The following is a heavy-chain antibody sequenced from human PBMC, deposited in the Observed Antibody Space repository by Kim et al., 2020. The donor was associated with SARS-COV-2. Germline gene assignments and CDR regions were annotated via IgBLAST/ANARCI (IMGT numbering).Heavy chain of an antibody. CDR3: EREGDINWFDP. V-gene: IGHV4-38-2*02. CDR1: GDAISNGYY. Sequence: SETLSLTCTVSGDAISNGYYWGWIRQPPGKGLERIQNIYHNVRILYNPSLKRRVTMSVDTSKNQITLQLTSVTAADTSAYCREREGDINWFDPRG. CDR2: IYHNVRI. J-gene: IGHJ5*02. D-gene: IGHD2-15*01.